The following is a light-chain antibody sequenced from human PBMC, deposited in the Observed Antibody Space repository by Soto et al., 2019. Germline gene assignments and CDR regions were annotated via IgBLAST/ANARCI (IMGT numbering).Light chain of an antibody. J-gene: IGLJ1*01. V-gene: IGLV2-14*01. CDR3: SSYATSSTPLYV. CDR2: DVS. Sequence: QSVLTQPASVSGSPGQSITISCTGTSSDVGGYNYVSWYQRHPGKAPKLMIYDVSNRPSGVSNRFSGSKSGNTGSLTISGLQAEDEADYYCSSYATSSTPLYVFGTGTKVT. CDR1: SSDVGGYNY.